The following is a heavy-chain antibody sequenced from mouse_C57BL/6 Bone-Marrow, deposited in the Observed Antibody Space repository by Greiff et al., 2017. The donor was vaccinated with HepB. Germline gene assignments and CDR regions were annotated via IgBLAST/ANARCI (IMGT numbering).Heavy chain of an antibody. CDR1: GYTFTSYG. Sequence: VQRVESGAELARPGASVKLSCKASGYTFTSYGISWVKQRTGQGLEWIGEIYPRSGNTYYNEKFKGKATLTADKSSSTAYMELRSLTSEDSAVYFCARSSYYGSSSYWYFDVWGTGTTVTVSS. V-gene: IGHV1-81*01. D-gene: IGHD1-1*01. J-gene: IGHJ1*03. CDR2: IYPRSGNT. CDR3: ARSSYYGSSSYWYFDV.